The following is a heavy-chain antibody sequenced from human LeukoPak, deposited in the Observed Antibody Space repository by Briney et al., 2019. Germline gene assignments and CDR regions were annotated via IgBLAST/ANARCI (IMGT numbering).Heavy chain of an antibody. D-gene: IGHD3-22*01. CDR1: GVSISSYY. V-gene: IGHV4-34*01. CDR2: INHSGST. J-gene: IGHJ3*02. Sequence: PSETLSLTCTVSGVSISSYYWSWIRQPPGKGLEWIGEINHSGSTNYNPSLKSRVTISVDTSKNQFSLKLSSVTAADTAVYYCASNYYDSSGSSAFDIWGQGTMVTVSS. CDR3: ASNYYDSSGSSAFDI.